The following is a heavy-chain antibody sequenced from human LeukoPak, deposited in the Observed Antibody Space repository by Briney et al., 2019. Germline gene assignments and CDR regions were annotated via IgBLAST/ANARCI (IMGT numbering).Heavy chain of an antibody. D-gene: IGHD2-2*01. Sequence: SETLSLTCTVSGGSFSSSSYYWGWIRQPPGKGLEWVGSINYRGSNYHNSSLKSRVTMSVDTSKNQFSLKLSSVTAADTAVYYCARTIVVVPAATRTHFDYWGQGTLVTVSS. V-gene: IGHV4-39*07. CDR3: ARTIVVVPAATRTHFDY. CDR1: GGSFSSSSYY. CDR2: INYRGSN. J-gene: IGHJ4*02.